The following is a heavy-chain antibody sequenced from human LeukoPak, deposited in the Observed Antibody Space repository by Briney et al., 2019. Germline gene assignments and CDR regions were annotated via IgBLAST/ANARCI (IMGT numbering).Heavy chain of an antibody. CDR1: GYTFTSYD. Sequence: ASVTVSCKASGYTFTSYDINWVRQAPGQGLEWMAWMNPNSGNTGYAQKFQGRVTMTRNTSISTAYMELSSLRSEDTAVYYCARGRAPSGTNWFDPWGQGTLVTVSS. CDR2: MNPNSGNT. J-gene: IGHJ5*02. CDR3: ARGRAPSGTNWFDP. V-gene: IGHV1-8*01.